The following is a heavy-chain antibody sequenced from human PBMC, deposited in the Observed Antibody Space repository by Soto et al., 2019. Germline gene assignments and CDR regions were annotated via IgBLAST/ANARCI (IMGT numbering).Heavy chain of an antibody. CDR1: GYTFTSYG. D-gene: IGHD6-19*01. J-gene: IGHJ4*02. CDR3: ARNAWCQIAVAYYDY. CDR2: ISAYNGNT. Sequence: VQLVQSGAAVKKPGASVEVSCKASGYTFTSYGISWVRQSPGQGLAWMGWISAYNGNTNYAQTLQGRVTMTTDTSTSTAYMELRGLRSDETAVYYCARNAWCQIAVAYYDYWGQGTLVTVSS. V-gene: IGHV1-18*01.